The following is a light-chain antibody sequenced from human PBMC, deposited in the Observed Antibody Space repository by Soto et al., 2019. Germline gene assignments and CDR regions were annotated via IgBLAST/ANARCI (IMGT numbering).Light chain of an antibody. CDR3: QQFNGWPPWT. V-gene: IGKV3D-15*01. CDR2: GTH. J-gene: IGKJ1*01. Sequence: VMTQSPATLSLSPGDRATLSCRASQSVSTDIAWYQQKPGQAPRLLIFGTHTRAAGIPARFSGSESGTDFTLTISRLQSEDFAVYYCQQFNGWPPWTFGQGTKVDIK. CDR1: QSVSTD.